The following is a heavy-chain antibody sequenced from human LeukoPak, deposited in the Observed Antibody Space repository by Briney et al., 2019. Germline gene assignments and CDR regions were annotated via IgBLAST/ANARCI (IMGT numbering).Heavy chain of an antibody. J-gene: IGHJ4*02. D-gene: IGHD6-13*01. CDR1: GFAFSSYG. Sequence: GGSLRLSCAASGFAFSSYGMHWVRQAPGKGLEWVAVISYDGGNKYYADSVKGRFTLSRDNSHNTLYLQMNSLRVEDTALYYCAKDRDIAAAAYYFDFWGQGTLVTVSS. V-gene: IGHV3-30*18. CDR2: ISYDGGNK. CDR3: AKDRDIAAAAYYFDF.